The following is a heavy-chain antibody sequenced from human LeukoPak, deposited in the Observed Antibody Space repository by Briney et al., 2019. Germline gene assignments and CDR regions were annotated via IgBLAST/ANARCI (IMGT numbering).Heavy chain of an antibody. CDR3: ARVTYSSSSMSLDGFDI. CDR1: GGSISNYY. J-gene: IGHJ3*02. V-gene: IGHV4-4*07. CDR2: IYTSGST. Sequence: PSETLSLTCTVSGGSISNYYWSWIRQPAGKGLEWIGRIYTSGSTNYNPSLKSRVTMLVDTYKNQFSLKLRSVTAADTAVYYCARVTYSSSSMSLDGFDIWGQGTMVTVSS. D-gene: IGHD6-6*01.